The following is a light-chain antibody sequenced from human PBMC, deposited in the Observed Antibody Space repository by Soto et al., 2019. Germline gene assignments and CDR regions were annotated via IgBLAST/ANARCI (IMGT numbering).Light chain of an antibody. CDR1: QSVSNF. J-gene: IGKJ3*01. CDR2: GAS. V-gene: IGKV3-11*01. Sequence: EIVLTQSPATLSLSPGERATLSCRASQSVSNFLAWYQQRPGQAPRLLLYGASNRATGTPARFSGSGSGTDFTLTISSLEPEDSAVYYCQRYNNWPSFGPGTKVDTK. CDR3: QRYNNWPS.